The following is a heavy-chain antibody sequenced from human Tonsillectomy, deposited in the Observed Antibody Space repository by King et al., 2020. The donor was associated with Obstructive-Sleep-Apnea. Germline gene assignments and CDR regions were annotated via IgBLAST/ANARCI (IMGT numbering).Heavy chain of an antibody. D-gene: IGHD4-23*01. V-gene: IGHV3-30*18. J-gene: IGHJ2*01. Sequence: VQLVESGGGVVQPGRSLRLSCAASGFTFSNYGMHWVRQAPGKGLEWVAVMSYDGTNKYYADSVKGRFTVSRDNSKNTLYLQMNSLRAEDTAVYYCAKELSDYGDKDGWYFDLWGRGTLVTVSS. CDR1: GFTFSNYG. CDR3: AKELSDYGDKDGWYFDL. CDR2: MSYDGTNK.